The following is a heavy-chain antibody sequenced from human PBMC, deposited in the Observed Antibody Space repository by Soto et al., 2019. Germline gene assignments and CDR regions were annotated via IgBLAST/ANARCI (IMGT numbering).Heavy chain of an antibody. CDR1: GGTFSSYA. D-gene: IGHD2-2*01. J-gene: IGHJ6*02. V-gene: IGHV1-69*12. CDR3: ARANDLSVPAAPFYGMDV. Sequence: QVQLVQSGAEVKKPGSSVKVSCKASGGTFSSYAISWVRQATGQGLEWMGGIIPIFGTANYAQKFQGRVTSNADESTRAAYRELSSLRSEYTAVYYCARANDLSVPAAPFYGMDVWCQGTTITVSS. CDR2: IIPIFGTA.